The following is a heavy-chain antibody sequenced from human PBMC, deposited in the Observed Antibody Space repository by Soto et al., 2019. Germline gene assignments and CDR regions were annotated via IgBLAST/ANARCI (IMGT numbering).Heavy chain of an antibody. J-gene: IGHJ5*02. Sequence: QVQLVQSGAEVKKPGASVKVSCKASGYTFTSYDINWVRQATGQGLEWMGWMNPNSGNTGYAQKFQGRVTMTRNTSISTAYMELSSLRSDDTAVYYCARVYYGDYVAWFDPWGQGTLVTVSS. CDR3: ARVYYGDYVAWFDP. V-gene: IGHV1-8*01. CDR1: GYTFTSYD. D-gene: IGHD4-17*01. CDR2: MNPNSGNT.